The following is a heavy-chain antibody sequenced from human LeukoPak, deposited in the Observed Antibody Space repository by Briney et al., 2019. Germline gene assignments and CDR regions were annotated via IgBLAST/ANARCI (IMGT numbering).Heavy chain of an antibody. V-gene: IGHV3-21*01. Sequence: GGSLRLSCAASGFTFDDYGMSWVRQAPGKGLEWVSSISSSSSYIYYADSVKGRFTISRDNAKNSLYLQMNSLRAEDTAVYYCARERHYYGSGAFDYWGQGTLVTVSS. CDR3: ARERHYYGSGAFDY. D-gene: IGHD3-10*01. CDR1: GFTFDDYG. J-gene: IGHJ4*02. CDR2: ISSSSSYI.